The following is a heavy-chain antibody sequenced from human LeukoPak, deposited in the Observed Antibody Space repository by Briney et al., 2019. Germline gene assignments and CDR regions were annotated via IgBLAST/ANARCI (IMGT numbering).Heavy chain of an antibody. J-gene: IGHJ4*02. V-gene: IGHV3-23*01. CDR3: AKDTYYYDSSGYRHFDY. CDR2: ISGSGGST. Sequence: PGGSLRLSXAASGFTFSSYAISWVRQAPGKGLEWVSAISGSGGSTYYADSVKGRFTISRDNSKNTLYLQMNSLRAEDTAVYYCAKDTYYYDSSGYRHFDYWGQGTLATVSS. D-gene: IGHD3-22*01. CDR1: GFTFSSYA.